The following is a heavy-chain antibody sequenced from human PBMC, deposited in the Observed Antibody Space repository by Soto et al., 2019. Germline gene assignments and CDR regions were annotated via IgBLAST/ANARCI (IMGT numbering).Heavy chain of an antibody. CDR3: ARVRREYDNSGPVDY. CDR1: GGSISSYY. J-gene: IGHJ4*02. CDR2: IYYSGST. D-gene: IGHD3-22*01. V-gene: IGHV4-59*12. Sequence: SETLSLTCTVSGGSISSYYWSWIRQPPGKGLEWIGYIYYSGSTNYNPSLQSRVTISVDRSKNQFSLKLSSVTAADTAVYYCARVRREYDNSGPVDYWGQGTLVTVSS.